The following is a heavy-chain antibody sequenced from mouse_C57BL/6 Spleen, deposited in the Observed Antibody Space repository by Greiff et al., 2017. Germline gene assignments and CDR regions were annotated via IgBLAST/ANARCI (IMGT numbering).Heavy chain of an antibody. D-gene: IGHD1-1*02. CDR3: AIYGPRTWFAY. CDR2: IDPSDSYT. V-gene: IGHV1-69*01. CDR1: GYTFTSYW. Sequence: VQLQQSGAELVMPGASVKLSCKASGYTFTSYWMHWVKQRPGQGLEWIGEIDPSDSYTNYNQKFKGKSTLTVDKSSSTAYMQLSSLTSEDSAVYYCAIYGPRTWFAYWGQGTLVTVSA. J-gene: IGHJ3*01.